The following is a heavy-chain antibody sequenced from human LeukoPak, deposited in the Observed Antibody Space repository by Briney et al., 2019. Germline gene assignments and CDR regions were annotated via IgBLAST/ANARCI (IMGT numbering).Heavy chain of an antibody. Sequence: ASVKVSCKASGYTFTSYDINWVRQATGQGLEWMGWMNPNSGNTGYAQKFQGRVTMTRNTSISTAYMELSSLRSEDTAVYYCARYGGIRAYYYYYMDVWGEGTTVTVSS. CDR1: GYTFTSYD. D-gene: IGHD3-16*01. CDR2: MNPNSGNT. J-gene: IGHJ6*03. V-gene: IGHV1-8*01. CDR3: ARYGGIRAYYYYYMDV.